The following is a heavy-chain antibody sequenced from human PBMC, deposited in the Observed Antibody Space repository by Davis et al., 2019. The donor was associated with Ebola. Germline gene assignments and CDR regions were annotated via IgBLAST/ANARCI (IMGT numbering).Heavy chain of an antibody. J-gene: IGHJ6*02. CDR2: ISAYNGNT. D-gene: IGHD4-23*01. CDR1: GYTFTSYG. V-gene: IGHV1-18*04. Sequence: ASVKVSCKASGYTFTSYGISWVRQAPGHGLEWMGWISAYNGNTNYAQKLQGRVTMTTDTSTSTAYMELRSLRSDDTAVYYCARVWILRRVTRDGMDVWGQGTTVTVSS. CDR3: ARVWILRRVTRDGMDV.